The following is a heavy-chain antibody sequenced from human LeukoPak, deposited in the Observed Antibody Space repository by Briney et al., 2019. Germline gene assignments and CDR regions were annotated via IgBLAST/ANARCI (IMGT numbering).Heavy chain of an antibody. Sequence: ASVKVPCKASGYTFTSYGISWVRQAPGQGLEWMGWISAYNGNTNYAQKLQGRVTMTTDTSTSTAYMELRSLRSDDTAVYYCARVTALSGSYPYYFDYWGQGTLVTVSS. CDR2: ISAYNGNT. V-gene: IGHV1-18*01. D-gene: IGHD1-26*01. CDR1: GYTFTSYG. J-gene: IGHJ4*02. CDR3: ARVTALSGSYPYYFDY.